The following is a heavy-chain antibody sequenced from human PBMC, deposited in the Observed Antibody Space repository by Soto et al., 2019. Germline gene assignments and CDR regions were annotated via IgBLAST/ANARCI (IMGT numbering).Heavy chain of an antibody. D-gene: IGHD5-18*01. Sequence: GGPLKISCKGSGSSFTSYWISWVRQMPGKGLEWMGSIDPSDSYTNYSPSFQGHVTISADKSISTAYLQWSSLKASDTSMYYCARHQRPETAMVTYNWFDPWGQGTLVTVPQ. CDR1: GSSFTSYW. V-gene: IGHV5-10-1*01. CDR3: ARHQRPETAMVTYNWFDP. J-gene: IGHJ5*02. CDR2: IDPSDSYT.